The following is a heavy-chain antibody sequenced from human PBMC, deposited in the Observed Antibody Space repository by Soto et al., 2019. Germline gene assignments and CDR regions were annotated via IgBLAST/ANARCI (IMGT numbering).Heavy chain of an antibody. V-gene: IGHV1-69*06. J-gene: IGHJ4*02. D-gene: IGHD2-8*02. CDR2: TGSGTGPG. CDR3: ARRHTGGFFRVFDS. Sequence: QVQLVQSGTEVKKPGSSVKVSCKASGGSLSTNPISWVRQAPGQGLEWMGGTGSGTGPGNHAQKFQGRLTATADKSTHTAYMELTNLSSEDTAVYYCARRHTGGFFRVFDSWGQGTLVTVSS. CDR1: GGSLSTNP.